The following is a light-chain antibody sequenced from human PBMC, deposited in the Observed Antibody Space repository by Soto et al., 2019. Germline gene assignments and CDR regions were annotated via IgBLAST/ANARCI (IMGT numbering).Light chain of an antibody. Sequence: PGQSITISCTGTSSDVGGYNYVSWYQQHPGKAPKLMIYDVSNRPSGVSNRFSGSKSGNTASLTISGLQAEDEADYYCSSYTSNSTLDVVFGGGTKVTVL. J-gene: IGLJ2*01. CDR2: DVS. V-gene: IGLV2-14*04. CDR3: SSYTSNSTLDVV. CDR1: SSDVGGYNY.